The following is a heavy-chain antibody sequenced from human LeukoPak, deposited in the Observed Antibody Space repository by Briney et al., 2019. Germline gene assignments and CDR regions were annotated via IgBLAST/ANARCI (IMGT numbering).Heavy chain of an antibody. CDR1: GFTFTSFA. CDR3: AKCRTASCYSSVDS. J-gene: IGHJ4*02. D-gene: IGHD2-15*01. Sequence: GGSLRLSCAASGFTFTSFAMSWVRQAPGKGLEWLSVISANSGSTYYAASVQGRFTISRDNSKNTLYLEMNSLRAEDAALYYCAKCRTASCYSSVDSWGQGILVTVPS. V-gene: IGHV3-23*01. CDR2: ISANSGST.